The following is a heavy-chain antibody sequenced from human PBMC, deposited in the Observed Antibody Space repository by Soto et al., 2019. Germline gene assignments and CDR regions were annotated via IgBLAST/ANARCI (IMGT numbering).Heavy chain of an antibody. CDR2: IVPILSIS. CDR3: AIKYGDRFHY. CDR1: GGTFSSYV. D-gene: IGHD2-21*02. Sequence: QVQLVQSGAEVKKPGSSVKVSCKASGGTFSSYVISWVRQAPGQGLEWMGRIVPILSISSYAQKFQGRVTITADKSKSTAYMELSSLRSEDTAVYYCAIKYGDRFHYWGQGTLVTVSS. V-gene: IGHV1-69*02. J-gene: IGHJ4*02.